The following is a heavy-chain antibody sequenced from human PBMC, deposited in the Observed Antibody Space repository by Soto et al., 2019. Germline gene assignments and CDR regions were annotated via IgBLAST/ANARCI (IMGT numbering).Heavy chain of an antibody. CDR2: INPIFGTA. CDR3: ARVADLFFDS. D-gene: IGHD2-21*01. J-gene: IGHJ4*02. Sequence: QVQLVQSGAEVKKPGSSVKVSCKASGGTFSSYAISWVGQAPGQGPEWMGGINPIFGTANYAQKFQGRITITADKSTSAANMELSSLRSEYTAAYYLARVADLFFDSWGQGTLVTVSS. CDR1: GGTFSSYA. V-gene: IGHV1-69*06.